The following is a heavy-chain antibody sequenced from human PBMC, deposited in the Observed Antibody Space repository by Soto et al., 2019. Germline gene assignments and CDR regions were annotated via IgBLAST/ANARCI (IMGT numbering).Heavy chain of an antibody. CDR2: ISYIGAY. V-gene: IGHV4-59*02. D-gene: IGHD1-7*01. CDR1: GSSVSSYY. Sequence: QVQLQQSGPGLVRPSETLSLPCRVSGSSVSSYYWRWVRQPPGKGLEWIGYISYIGAYNYNPSLKSLVTISVDTSKNQCSLKLTSVTAADTAVYYGARTPETRDWLDPWGQGTLVTVSS. CDR3: ARTPETRDWLDP. J-gene: IGHJ5*02.